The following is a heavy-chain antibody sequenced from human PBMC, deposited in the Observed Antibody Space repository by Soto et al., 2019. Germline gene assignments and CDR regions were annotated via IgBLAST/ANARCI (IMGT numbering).Heavy chain of an antibody. CDR2: FYYSGST. V-gene: IGHV4-39*01. J-gene: IGHJ6*03. D-gene: IGHD5-12*01. CDR1: GGSISSSSYY. Sequence: ETLSLTCTVSGGSISSSSYYWGWIRQSPGKGLEWIGSFYYSGSTYYSPSLRSRVTISGDTSRKQISLRLSSVTAADTAVYYCARISVASRYMDVWGKGTAVTVSS. CDR3: ARISVASRYMDV.